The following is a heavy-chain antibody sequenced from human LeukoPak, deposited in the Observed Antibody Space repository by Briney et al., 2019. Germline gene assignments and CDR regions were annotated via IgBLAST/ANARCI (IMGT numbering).Heavy chain of an antibody. CDR3: TRRFYSDSSEDFDY. CDR1: GFTFSSYS. D-gene: IGHD3-22*01. CDR2: IRSKANSYAT. J-gene: IGHJ4*02. Sequence: GGSLRLSCAASGFTFSSYSMNWVRPAPGKGLEWVGRIRSKANSYATAYAASVKGRFTIPRDDSKNTAYLQMNSLKTEDTAVYYCTRRFYSDSSEDFDYWGQGTLVTVSS. V-gene: IGHV3-73*01.